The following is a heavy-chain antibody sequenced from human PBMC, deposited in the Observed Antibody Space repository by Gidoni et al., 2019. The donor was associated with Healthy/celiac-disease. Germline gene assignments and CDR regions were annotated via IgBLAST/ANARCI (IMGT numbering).Heavy chain of an antibody. J-gene: IGHJ5*02. D-gene: IGHD3-22*01. V-gene: IGHV1-69*01. CDR2: IIPIFGTA. Sequence: QVQLLQSGAEVKKPGSSVQVSCKASGGTFSSYAISWVRQAPGQGLEWMGGIIPIFGTASYAQKFQGRVTITADESTSTAYMELSSLRSEDTAVYYCARGGSGYWVWFDPWGQGTLVTVSS. CDR1: GGTFSSYA. CDR3: ARGGSGYWVWFDP.